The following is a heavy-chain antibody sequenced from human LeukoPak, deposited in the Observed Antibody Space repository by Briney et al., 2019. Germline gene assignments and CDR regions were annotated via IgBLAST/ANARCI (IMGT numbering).Heavy chain of an antibody. J-gene: IGHJ6*03. CDR2: IIHIFGTA. Sequence: SVTVSCKASGGTFSSYAISWVRQAPGQGLEWMGGIIHIFGTANYAQKFQGRVTITADESTSTAYMELSSLRSEDTAVYYCARDREGQLWQSARLYYYYYMDVWGKGTTVTVSS. CDR1: GGTFSSYA. D-gene: IGHD5-18*01. CDR3: ARDREGQLWQSARLYYYYYMDV. V-gene: IGHV1-69*13.